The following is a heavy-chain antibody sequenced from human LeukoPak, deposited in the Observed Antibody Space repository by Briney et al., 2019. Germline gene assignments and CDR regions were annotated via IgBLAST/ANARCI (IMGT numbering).Heavy chain of an antibody. Sequence: GGSLRLSCSASGFAFNRCSMNWVRQAPGKGLEWVSYISDRSRTIFYADSVKGRFTISRDNAKNSLYLQMNSLRAEDTAVYYCAKDASYDSSGFSSDYWGQGTLVTVSS. CDR1: GFAFNRCS. V-gene: IGHV3-48*01. D-gene: IGHD3-22*01. CDR2: ISDRSRTI. J-gene: IGHJ4*02. CDR3: AKDASYDSSGFSSDY.